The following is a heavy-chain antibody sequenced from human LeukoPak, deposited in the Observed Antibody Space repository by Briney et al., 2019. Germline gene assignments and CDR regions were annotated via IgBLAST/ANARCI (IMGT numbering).Heavy chain of an antibody. CDR3: GRDRGWFDP. Sequence: PGGSLRLSCAASGFXVSSNYMSWVRQAPGKGLEWVSVIYSGGNTYYADSVKGRFTISRDNSKNTLYLQMNSLRAEDTAVYYCGRDRGWFDPWGLGTLVTVSS. CDR2: IYSGGNT. CDR1: GFXVSSNY. J-gene: IGHJ5*02. V-gene: IGHV3-66*01.